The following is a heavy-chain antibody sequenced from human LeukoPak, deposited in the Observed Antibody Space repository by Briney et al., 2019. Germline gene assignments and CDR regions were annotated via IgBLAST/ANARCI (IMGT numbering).Heavy chain of an antibody. CDR1: GFAFSNHW. J-gene: IGHJ4*02. D-gene: IGHD3-3*01. CDR2: VNMDGSRV. CDR3: VRGGFDFCSGHALNH. V-gene: IGHV3-74*01. Sequence: PGGSLRLSCAASGFAFSNHWMHWLRQSPGKGLASVSFVNMDGSRVSYADSVRGRFTISRDNAKKSLYLEMNTLRADDTAVYYCVRGGFDFCSGHALNHWGQGTLVTVSS.